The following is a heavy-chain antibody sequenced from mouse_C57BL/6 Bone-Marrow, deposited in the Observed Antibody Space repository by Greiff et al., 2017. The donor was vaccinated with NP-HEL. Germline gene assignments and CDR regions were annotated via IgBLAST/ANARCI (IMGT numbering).Heavy chain of an antibody. V-gene: IGHV1-64*01. CDR3: ASLIYYGNL. D-gene: IGHD2-1*01. Sequence: QVQLQQPGAELVKPGASVKLSCKASGYTFTSYWMHWVKQRPGQGLEWIGMIHPNSGSNNYNEKFKSKATLTVDKSSSTAYMQLSSLTSEDSAVYYCASLIYYGNLWGQGTLVTVSA. J-gene: IGHJ3*01. CDR2: IHPNSGSN. CDR1: GYTFTSYW.